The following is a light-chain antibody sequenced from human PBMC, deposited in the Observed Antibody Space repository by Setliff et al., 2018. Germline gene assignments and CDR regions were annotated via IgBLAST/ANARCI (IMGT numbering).Light chain of an antibody. CDR1: SSDVGGYNL. CDR3: CSYAGSGTVI. V-gene: IGLV2-23*02. Sequence: QSALAQPASVSASPGQSITISCTGTSSDVGGYNLVFWYQQHPGKAPKLIIHEVVKRPSGVSNRFSGSKSGNTASLTISGLQAEDEADYHCCSYAGSGTVIFGGGTKGTV. J-gene: IGLJ2*01. CDR2: EVV.